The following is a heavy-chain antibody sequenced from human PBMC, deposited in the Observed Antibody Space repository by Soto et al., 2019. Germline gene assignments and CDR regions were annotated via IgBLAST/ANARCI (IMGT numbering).Heavy chain of an antibody. J-gene: IGHJ4*02. CDR3: AKGHDDAKVHY. V-gene: IGHV4-61*01. CDR1: GGSVSIANSY. Sequence: QVQLQESGPGLVKPSETRSLSCTVPGGSVSIANSYWTWLRQPPGKGLESIGFVHFSGTIYYSPSLASRATISVDTSRNQFSLSLASVTPADTAGYYCAKGHDDAKVHYWGPGILVSVSS. D-gene: IGHD3-3*01. CDR2: VHFSGTI.